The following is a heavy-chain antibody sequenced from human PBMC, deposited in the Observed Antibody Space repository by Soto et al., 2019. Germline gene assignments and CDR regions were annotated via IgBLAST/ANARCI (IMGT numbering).Heavy chain of an antibody. D-gene: IGHD3-10*01. CDR2: IYYSGST. Sequence: SETLSLTCTVSGGSISSGGYYWSWIRQHPGKGLEWIGYIYYSGSTYYNPSLKSRVTISVDTSKNQFSLKLSSVTAADTAVYYCERAMVRAAFDYWGQGTLVTVSS. V-gene: IGHV4-31*03. CDR3: ERAMVRAAFDY. CDR1: GGSISSGGYY. J-gene: IGHJ4*02.